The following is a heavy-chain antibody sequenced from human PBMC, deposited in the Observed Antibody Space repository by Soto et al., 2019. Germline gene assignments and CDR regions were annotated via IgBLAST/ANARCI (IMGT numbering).Heavy chain of an antibody. CDR1: GLSLSNAKLG. V-gene: IGHV2-26*01. J-gene: IGHJ5*02. CDR3: ELIKDCSRTDSFLAAFDP. D-gene: IGHD2-2*01. Sequence: SGPTLVNPTETLTLTCTVSGLSLSNAKLGVSWIRQPPGKALEWLAHIFSNGDKSYSTSLDRRLTISKDTSKSQVVLTMTNLDPVDSGTYYCELIKDCSRTDSFLAAFDPWGQGTLVTVSS. CDR2: IFSNGDK.